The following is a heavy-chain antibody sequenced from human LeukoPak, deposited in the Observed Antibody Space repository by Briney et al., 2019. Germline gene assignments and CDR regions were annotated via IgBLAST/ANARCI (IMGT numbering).Heavy chain of an antibody. CDR1: GFTFNRHW. V-gene: IGHV3-74*01. J-gene: IGHJ4*02. D-gene: IGHD3-10*01. Sequence: PRGSLRLSCAASGFTFNRHWMHWVRQTPGKGLVWLARISPDGYITTYADAVKGRFTISRDNARNTLDLQMTSLRPEDTAVYFCVREDHGSGSFLYWGQGTLVTVSS. CDR2: ISPDGYIT. CDR3: VREDHGSGSFLY.